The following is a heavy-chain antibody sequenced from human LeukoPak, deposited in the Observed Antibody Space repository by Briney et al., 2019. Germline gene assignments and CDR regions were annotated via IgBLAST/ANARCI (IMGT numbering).Heavy chain of an antibody. J-gene: IGHJ4*02. CDR2: LCCSGDST. CDR1: GFTFSSYA. Sequence: TAGSLRLSCAASGFTFSSYARNWVRQPPGKGLEWVASLCCSGDSTYYADSVNGRFTISRDNSQITLYLRMNSLRAEDTAVYYCAKTPGYYSASPLDYWGQGTLVTVSS. CDR3: AKTPGYYSASPLDY. V-gene: IGHV3-23*01. D-gene: IGHD3-9*01.